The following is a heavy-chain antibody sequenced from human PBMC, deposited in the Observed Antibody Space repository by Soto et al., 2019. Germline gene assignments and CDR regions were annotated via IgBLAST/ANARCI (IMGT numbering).Heavy chain of an antibody. CDR3: ARALPGCSGGSCYFALYYYGLAV. CDR1: GGTFSSYA. J-gene: IGHJ6*02. CDR2: IIPIFGTA. D-gene: IGHD2-15*01. Sequence: SVKVSCKASGGTFSSYAISWVRQAPGQGLEWMGGIIPIFGTANYAQKFQGRVTITADESTSTAYMELSSLRSEDTAVYYCARALPGCSGGSCYFALYYYGLAVWGQGTTVTVSS. V-gene: IGHV1-69*13.